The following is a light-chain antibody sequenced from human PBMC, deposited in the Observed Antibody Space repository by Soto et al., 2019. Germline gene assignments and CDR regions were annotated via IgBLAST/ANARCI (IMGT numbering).Light chain of an antibody. CDR2: GTS. CDR3: QQYGSSPPT. CDR1: QRVRSNY. J-gene: IGKJ1*01. Sequence: EIVLTQSPGTLSLSPGERATLSCRASQRVRSNYLAWYQQKPGQAPRLLNNGTSSRATGISDRFSGSGSGTDFTLTISRLEPEDFAVYYCQQYGSSPPTFGQGTKVEIK. V-gene: IGKV3-20*01.